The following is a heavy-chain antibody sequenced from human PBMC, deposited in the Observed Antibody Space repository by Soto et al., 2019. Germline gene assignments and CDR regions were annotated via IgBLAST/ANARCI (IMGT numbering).Heavy chain of an antibody. CDR1: GASVSSGSYY. CDR2: VDYSGST. Sequence: SETLSLTCTVSGASVSSGSYYWSWIRQSPGKGLEWIGYVDYSGSTNYNPSLKSRVAISVDTSKNQFSLRLSSVTAADTAVYYCARAHSGTMMVLIYNWFDSWGQGTLVTVSS. D-gene: IGHD3-22*01. V-gene: IGHV4-61*01. J-gene: IGHJ5*01. CDR3: ARAHSGTMMVLIYNWFDS.